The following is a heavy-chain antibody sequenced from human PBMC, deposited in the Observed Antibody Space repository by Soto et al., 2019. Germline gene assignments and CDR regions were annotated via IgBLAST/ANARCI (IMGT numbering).Heavy chain of an antibody. V-gene: IGHV3-21*01. CDR1: GFTFSGYS. Sequence: KSGGSLRLSCAASGFTFSGYSMNWVRQAPGKGLEWVSSLSGSSSYIYYADSVKGRFTISRDNAKNSLYLQMNSLRAEDTAVYYCARDRDDYGELHPNTPWGQGTLVTVSS. CDR3: ARDRDDYGELHPNTP. D-gene: IGHD4-17*01. J-gene: IGHJ5*02. CDR2: LSGSSSYI.